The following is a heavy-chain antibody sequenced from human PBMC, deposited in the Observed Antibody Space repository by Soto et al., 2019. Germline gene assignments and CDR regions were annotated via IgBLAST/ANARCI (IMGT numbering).Heavy chain of an antibody. J-gene: IGHJ3*02. CDR3: ARDQLGESRGERDIVLLLYAINDAFAI. Sequence: ASVKVSWKASGYTFTSYAMHWVRQAPGQKLEWMGWINAGNGNTKYSQKFQGRVTITRDTSASTAYMELSSLRSEDTAVYYCARDQLGESRGERDIVLLLYAINDAFAIRTQGTTVTVS. CDR1: GYTFTSYA. V-gene: IGHV1-3*01. CDR2: INAGNGNT. D-gene: IGHD2-8*01.